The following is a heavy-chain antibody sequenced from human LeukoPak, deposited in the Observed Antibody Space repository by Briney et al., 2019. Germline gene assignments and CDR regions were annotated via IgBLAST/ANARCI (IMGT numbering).Heavy chain of an antibody. Sequence: GGSLRLSCAASGFTFSSYAMSWVRQAPGKGLEWVSAISGSGGSTYYADSVKGRFTISRDNSKNTLYLRMNSLRAEDTAVYYCARLPSRYSSGFYYFDYWGQGTLVTVSS. CDR3: ARLPSRYSSGFYYFDY. D-gene: IGHD6-19*01. CDR1: GFTFSSYA. CDR2: ISGSGGST. V-gene: IGHV3-23*01. J-gene: IGHJ4*02.